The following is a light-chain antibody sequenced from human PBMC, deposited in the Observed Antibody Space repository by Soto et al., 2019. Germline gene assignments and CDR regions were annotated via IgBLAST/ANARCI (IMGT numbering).Light chain of an antibody. CDR3: QQRDTWPPFT. CDR1: QNIRNH. J-gene: IGKJ3*01. CDR2: DAS. Sequence: EIVLTQSPAILSFSLGERATLSCRASQNIRNHLAWYQQKPGQAPRLLIYDASNRATGIPARFSGGGSGTDFSLTISSLEPEDFAVYYCQQRDTWPPFTFGPGTTVDMK. V-gene: IGKV3-11*01.